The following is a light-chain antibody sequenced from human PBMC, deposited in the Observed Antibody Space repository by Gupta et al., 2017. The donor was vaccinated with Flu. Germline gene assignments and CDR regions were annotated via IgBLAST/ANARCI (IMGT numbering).Light chain of an antibody. CDR1: RSVNRN. CDR2: GAS. CDR3: QQYNNWPPLT. Sequence: DTLSVSPGDTVTLSCRATRSVNRNLAWYQQKPGQPPRLLIYGASSRAPGTPTTFSGSGSGTEFTLTISSLQSEDFAVYYCQQYNNWPPLTFGGGTKVEIK. V-gene: IGKV3-15*01. J-gene: IGKJ4*01.